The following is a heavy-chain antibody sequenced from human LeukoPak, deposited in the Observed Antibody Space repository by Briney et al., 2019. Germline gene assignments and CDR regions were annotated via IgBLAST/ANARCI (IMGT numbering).Heavy chain of an antibody. CDR3: AKWPYCSSTSCYSFDY. D-gene: IGHD2-2*02. J-gene: IGHJ4*02. Sequence: GGSLRLSCAASGFTFSSYAMSWVRQAPGKGLEWVSAISGSGGSTYYADSVKGRFTISRDNSKNTLYLLMNSLRAEDTAVYYCAKWPYCSSTSCYSFDYWGQGTLVTVSS. CDR2: ISGSGGST. V-gene: IGHV3-23*01. CDR1: GFTFSSYA.